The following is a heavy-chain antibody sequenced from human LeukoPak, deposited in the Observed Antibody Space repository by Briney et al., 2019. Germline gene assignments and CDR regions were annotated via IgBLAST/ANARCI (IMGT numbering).Heavy chain of an antibody. CDR1: GFSFSDYW. CDR3: ARDQTVRGVPPYYFDY. D-gene: IGHD3-10*01. V-gene: IGHV3-21*01. J-gene: IGHJ4*02. CDR2: ISSSSSYI. Sequence: GGSLRPSCATSGFSFSDYWMNWVRQAPGKGLEWVSSISSSSSYIYYADSVKGRFTISRDNAKNSLYLQMNSLRAEDTAVYYCARDQTVRGVPPYYFDYWGQGTLVTVSS.